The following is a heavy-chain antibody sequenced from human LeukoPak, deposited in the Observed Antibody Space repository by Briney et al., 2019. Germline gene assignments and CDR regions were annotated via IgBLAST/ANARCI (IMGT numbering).Heavy chain of an antibody. CDR2: INHSGST. D-gene: IGHD6-13*01. Sequence: SETLSLTCAVYGGSFSGYYWSWTRQPPGKGLEWIGEINHSGSTNYNPSLKSRVTISVDTSKNQFSLKLSSVTAADTAVYYCARVRGSSWYARTLNNWFDPWGQGTLVTVSS. CDR3: ARVRGSSWYARTLNNWFDP. CDR1: GGSFSGYY. V-gene: IGHV4-34*01. J-gene: IGHJ5*02.